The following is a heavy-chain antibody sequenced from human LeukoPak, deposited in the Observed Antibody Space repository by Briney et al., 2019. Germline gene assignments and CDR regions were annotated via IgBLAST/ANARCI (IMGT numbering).Heavy chain of an antibody. CDR1: GGSISSYY. V-gene: IGHV4-59*01. CDR3: AGLSSSSRYYYYMDV. CDR2: IYYSGST. D-gene: IGHD6-6*01. J-gene: IGHJ6*03. Sequence: ETLSLTCTVSGGSISSYYWSWIRQPPGKGLEWIGYIYYSGSTNYNTSLKSRVTISVDTSKNQFPLKLSSVTAADTAVYYCAGLSSSSRYYYYMDVWGKGTTVTVSS.